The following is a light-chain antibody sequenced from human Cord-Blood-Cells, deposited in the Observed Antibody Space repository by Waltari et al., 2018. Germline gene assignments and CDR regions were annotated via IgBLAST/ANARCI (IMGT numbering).Light chain of an antibody. Sequence: NFMLTQPHSVSESPGKTVTISCTRSSGSIASNYVQWYQQRPGSSPTPVIYEDSRGPAGVPVRFSCSIDSSSTSASLTISGLKTEDEADYYCQSYDISNWVFGGGTKLTVL. J-gene: IGLJ3*02. V-gene: IGLV6-57*01. CDR3: QSYDISNWV. CDR2: EDS. CDR1: SGSIASNY.